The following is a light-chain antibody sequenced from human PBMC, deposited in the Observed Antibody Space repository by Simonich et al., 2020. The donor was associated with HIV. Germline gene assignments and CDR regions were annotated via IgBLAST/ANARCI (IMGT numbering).Light chain of an antibody. V-gene: IGKV1-12*01. Sequence: DIQMTQSPSSVSASVGDRVTVTCRASQSISSWLAWYQQKPGKAPKLLIYAASSLQSGVPSRFSGSGSGTDFTLTINNLQPEDFATYYCQHANSFPRTFGQGTKVEIK. CDR1: QSISSW. J-gene: IGKJ1*01. CDR3: QHANSFPRT. CDR2: AAS.